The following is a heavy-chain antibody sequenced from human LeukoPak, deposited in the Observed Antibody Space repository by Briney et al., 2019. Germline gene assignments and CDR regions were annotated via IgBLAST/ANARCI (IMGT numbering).Heavy chain of an antibody. CDR2: ISYDGSNK. CDR1: GFTFSSYA. V-gene: IGHV3-30-3*01. D-gene: IGHD3-10*01. CDR3: ARDSYGSGRAFDI. J-gene: IGHJ3*02. Sequence: GRSLRLSCAASGFTFSSYAMHWVRQAPGKGLEWVAVISYDGSNKYYADSVKGRFTISRDNSKNTLYLQMNSLRAEDTAVYYCARDSYGSGRAFDIWGQGTMVTVSS.